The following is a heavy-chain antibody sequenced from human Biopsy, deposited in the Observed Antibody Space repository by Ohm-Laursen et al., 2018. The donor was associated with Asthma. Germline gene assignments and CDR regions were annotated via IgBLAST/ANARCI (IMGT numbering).Heavy chain of an antibody. Sequence: GSLRLSCAASGFAFSNYPMSWARQAPGKGLAWVGTIRPGQPDIDYEPPVRGRFFISRDDSKNTLYLDMTSLRAEDTAVYYCVKDTLIDSKNYYTFEVWGQGTMVTASS. CDR2: IRPGQPDI. V-gene: IGHV3-23*01. CDR3: VKDTLIDSKNYYTFEV. J-gene: IGHJ3*01. CDR1: GFAFSNYP. D-gene: IGHD3-22*01.